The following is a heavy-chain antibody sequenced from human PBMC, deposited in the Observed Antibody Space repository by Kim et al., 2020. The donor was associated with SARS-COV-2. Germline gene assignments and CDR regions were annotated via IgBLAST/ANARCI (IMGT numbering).Heavy chain of an antibody. J-gene: IGHJ4*02. V-gene: IGHV3-74*01. CDR3: ARGDSGSYRNDC. Sequence: NNADSVKGRSTSPRDAAKNTLYLQMNRLSAEETAVYYCARGDSGSYRNDCWGQGTLVTVSS. D-gene: IGHD1-26*01.